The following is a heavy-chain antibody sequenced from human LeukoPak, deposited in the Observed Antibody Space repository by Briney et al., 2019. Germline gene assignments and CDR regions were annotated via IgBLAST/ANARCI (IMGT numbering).Heavy chain of an antibody. CDR2: IRYDGSDK. J-gene: IGHJ4*02. V-gene: IGHV3-30*02. CDR1: GFIFSSYG. D-gene: IGHD5-18*01. CDR3: ARADWDTAMIDY. Sequence: GGSLRLSCAASGFIFSSYGMHWVRQAPGKGLEWVAFIRYDGSDKFYADSVKGRFTISRDNAKNSLYLQMNSLRAEDTAVYYCARADWDTAMIDYWGQGTLVTVSS.